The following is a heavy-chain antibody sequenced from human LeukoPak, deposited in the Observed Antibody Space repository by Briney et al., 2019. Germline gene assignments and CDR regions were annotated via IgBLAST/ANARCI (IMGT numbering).Heavy chain of an antibody. V-gene: IGHV3-48*03. J-gene: IGHJ4*02. CDR2: ISGSGSAI. Sequence: GGSLRLSCAASGFTFSSYEMDWVRQAPGKGLEWVSYISGSGSAIFYADSVKGRFTISRDNAKNSLYLQMSSLRVEDTAVYYCAREYPDNGDGWGYWGQGTLVTVSS. CDR1: GFTFSSYE. D-gene: IGHD1-1*01. CDR3: AREYPDNGDGWGY.